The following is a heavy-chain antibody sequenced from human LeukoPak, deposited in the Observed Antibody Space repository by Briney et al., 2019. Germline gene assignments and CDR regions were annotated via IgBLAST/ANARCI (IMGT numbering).Heavy chain of an antibody. CDR1: GFTFDDYA. CDR2: ISWNSGSI. D-gene: IGHD6-19*01. Sequence: GGSLRLSCAASGFTFDDYAMHWVRQAPGKGLEWVSGISWNSGSIGYADSVKGRSTISRDNAKNSLYLQMNSLRAEDTALYYCAKVRTAQWLVWDYFDYWGQGTLVTVSP. V-gene: IGHV3-9*01. J-gene: IGHJ4*02. CDR3: AKVRTAQWLVWDYFDY.